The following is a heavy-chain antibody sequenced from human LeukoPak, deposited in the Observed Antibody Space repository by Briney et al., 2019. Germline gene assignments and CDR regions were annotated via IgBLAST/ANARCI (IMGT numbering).Heavy chain of an antibody. CDR3: ARLSSGWYYGMDV. Sequence: PGGSLRLSCAASGFTVSSNYMSWVCQAPGKGLEWVSVIYSGGSTYYADSVKGRFTISRDNSKNTLYLQMNSLRAEDTAVYYCARLSSGWYYGMDVWGKGTTVTVSS. J-gene: IGHJ6*04. CDR1: GFTVSSNY. CDR2: IYSGGST. V-gene: IGHV3-53*01. D-gene: IGHD6-19*01.